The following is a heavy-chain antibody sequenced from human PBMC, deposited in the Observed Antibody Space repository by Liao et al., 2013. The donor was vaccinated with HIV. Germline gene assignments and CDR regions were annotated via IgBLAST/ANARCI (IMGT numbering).Heavy chain of an antibody. V-gene: IGHV4-34*01. D-gene: IGHD3-3*01. CDR1: GGSLNDYY. CDR3: ARELWSGFPRLDS. CDR2: ISHRGTS. Sequence: QVQLQEWGAGLLKPSETLSLTCAVYGGSLNDYYWSWVRQSPGKGLEWIGEISHRGTSNLNPSLESRVTISLDTSKSQFSLKLASVTAADTAVYYCARELWSGFPRLDSWGQGTLVTVSS. J-gene: IGHJ4*02.